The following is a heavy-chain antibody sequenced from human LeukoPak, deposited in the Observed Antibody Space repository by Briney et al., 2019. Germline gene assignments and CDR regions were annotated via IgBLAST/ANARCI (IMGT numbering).Heavy chain of an antibody. D-gene: IGHD2-21*02. Sequence: GGSLRLSCAASGFTFSSYWMSWVRRAPGKGREGVANIQQDGREKYYAASVKGRFTISRDNAKNSLYLQMNSLKAEDTAVYYCARDFGCDEPPLDYWGQGHLVTVSS. CDR2: IQQDGREK. CDR1: GFTFSSYW. J-gene: IGHJ4*02. V-gene: IGHV3-7*01. CDR3: ARDFGCDEPPLDY.